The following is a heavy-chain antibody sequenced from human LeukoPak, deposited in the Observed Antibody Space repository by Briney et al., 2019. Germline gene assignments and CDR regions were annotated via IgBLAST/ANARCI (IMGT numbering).Heavy chain of an antibody. CDR1: GGSISSSSYY. V-gene: IGHV4-39*07. CDR3: ARDRLGVETGY. D-gene: IGHD2-21*02. J-gene: IGHJ4*02. Sequence: SETLSLTCTVSGGSISSSSYYWGWIRQPPGKGLEWIGSIYYSGSTYYNPSLKSRVTISVDTSKNQFSLKLSSVTAADTAVYYCARDRLGVETGYWGQGTLVTVSS. CDR2: IYYSGST.